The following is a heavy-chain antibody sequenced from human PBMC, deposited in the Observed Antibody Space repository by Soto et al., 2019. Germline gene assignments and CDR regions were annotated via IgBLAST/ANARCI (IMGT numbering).Heavy chain of an antibody. V-gene: IGHV3-23*01. CDR1: GFTFSSYA. CDR3: AKTLTTYSLMGYYMDV. Sequence: GGSLRLSCAASGFTFSSYAMSWVRQAPGKGLEWVSAISGSGGSTYYADSVKGRFTISRDNSKNTLYLQMNSLRAEDTAVYYCAKTLTTYSLMGYYMDVWGKGTTVTVSS. D-gene: IGHD4-4*01. CDR2: ISGSGGST. J-gene: IGHJ6*03.